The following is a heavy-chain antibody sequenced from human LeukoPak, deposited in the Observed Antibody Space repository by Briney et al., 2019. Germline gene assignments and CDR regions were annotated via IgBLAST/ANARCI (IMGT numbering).Heavy chain of an antibody. CDR2: ISGGGDST. J-gene: IGHJ4*02. CDR3: GKDRNVYCSGGSCYTL. Sequence: GGSLRLSCTASGFTFSSYAMSWVSQPPGKGLEWVSLISGGGDSTYYADSVKGRFTISRDNSKNTLYLEMNGLRAEDTAVYYCGKDRNVYCSGGSCYTLWGQGTLVTVSS. V-gene: IGHV3-23*01. CDR1: GFTFSSYA. D-gene: IGHD2-15*01.